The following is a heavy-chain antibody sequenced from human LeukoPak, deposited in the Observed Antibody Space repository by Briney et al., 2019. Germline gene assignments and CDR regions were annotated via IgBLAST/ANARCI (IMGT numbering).Heavy chain of an antibody. V-gene: IGHV4-34*01. D-gene: IGHD3-10*01. Sequence: SETLSLTCAVYGGSFSGYYWSWIRQPPGKGLEWIGEINHSGSTNYNPSLKSRVTISVDTSKNQFSLKLSSVTAPDTAVYYCARGRIYYGSGSYYSSSYYYYYYMDVWGKGTTVTVSS. CDR2: INHSGST. CDR3: ARGRIYYGSGSYYSSSYYYYYYMDV. J-gene: IGHJ6*03. CDR1: GGSFSGYY.